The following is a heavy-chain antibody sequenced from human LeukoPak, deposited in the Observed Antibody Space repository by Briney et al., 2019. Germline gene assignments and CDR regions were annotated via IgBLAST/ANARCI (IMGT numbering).Heavy chain of an antibody. V-gene: IGHV6-1*01. Sequence: SQTLSLTFAISGDSVSSNSAAWNWLRQSPSRGLEWLGSTYYRSKWYNDYAVSVKSRITINPDTSKNQFSLQLNSVTPEDTAVYYCARAGWLVRGGDFDYWGQGTLVTVSS. CDR2: TYYRSKWYN. CDR3: ARAGWLVRGGDFDY. D-gene: IGHD6-19*01. CDR1: GDSVSSNSAA. J-gene: IGHJ4*02.